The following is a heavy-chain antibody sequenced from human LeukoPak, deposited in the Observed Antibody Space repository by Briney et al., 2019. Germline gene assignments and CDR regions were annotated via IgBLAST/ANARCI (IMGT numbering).Heavy chain of an antibody. CDR2: ISAYNGNT. Sequence: GASVKVSCKASGYTFTSYGISWVRQAPGQGLEWMGWISAYNGNTNYAQKLQGRVTMTRDTSISTAYMELSRLRSDDTAVYYCARVEGPGIAAAGRSYYYYMDVWGKGTTVTVSS. J-gene: IGHJ6*03. V-gene: IGHV1-18*01. CDR3: ARVEGPGIAAAGRSYYYYMDV. CDR1: GYTFTSYG. D-gene: IGHD6-13*01.